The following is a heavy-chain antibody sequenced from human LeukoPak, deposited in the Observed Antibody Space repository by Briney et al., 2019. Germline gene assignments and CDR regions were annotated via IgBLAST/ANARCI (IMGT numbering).Heavy chain of an antibody. V-gene: IGHV1-2*02. Sequence: GASVKVSCKASGYTFTGYYMHWVGQAPGQGLEWMGGINPNSGGTNYVQKVQGRVTMTRDTSICTAYMELSRLRSDDTAVYYCARGHSIVGATSAFDIWGQGTMVTVSS. CDR3: ARGHSIVGATSAFDI. J-gene: IGHJ3*02. D-gene: IGHD1-26*01. CDR2: INPNSGGT. CDR1: GYTFTGYY.